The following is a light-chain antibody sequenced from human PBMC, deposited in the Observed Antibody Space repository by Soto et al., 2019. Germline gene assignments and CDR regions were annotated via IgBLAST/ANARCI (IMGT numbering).Light chain of an antibody. CDR3: QQYGT. CDR1: QSVSSSL. Sequence: EIVLTQSPGTLSLSPGERVTLSCRASQSVSSSLITWYQKKPGQAPRLLISGASSRATGIPYRCSGSGSVTDFTLTISSLEPEDFAVYLCQQYGTFGQGTKVEIK. CDR2: GAS. J-gene: IGKJ1*01. V-gene: IGKV3-20*01.